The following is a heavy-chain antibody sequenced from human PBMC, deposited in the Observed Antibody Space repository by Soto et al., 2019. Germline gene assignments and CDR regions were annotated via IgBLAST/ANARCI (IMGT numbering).Heavy chain of an antibody. CDR2: ISGGGGTT. J-gene: IGHJ4*02. Sequence: EVQLLESGGGLVQPGGSLRLSCAASGFTFSSYAMSWVRQAPGKGLEWVSAISGGGGTTYYADSVKGRFTISRDNSKNTLYLQMNSLRAEDTAVYYWAKEVEYSSSWYYFAYWGQGTLVTVSS. CDR1: GFTFSSYA. V-gene: IGHV3-23*01. D-gene: IGHD6-13*01. CDR3: AKEVEYSSSWYYFAY.